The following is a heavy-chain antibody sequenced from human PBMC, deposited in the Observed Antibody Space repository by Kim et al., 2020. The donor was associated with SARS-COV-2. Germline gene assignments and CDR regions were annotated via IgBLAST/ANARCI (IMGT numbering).Heavy chain of an antibody. J-gene: IGHJ6*02. CDR2: ISSSSSYI. Sequence: GGSLRLSCAASGFTFSSYSMNWVRQAPGKGLEWVSSISSSSSYIYYADSVKGRFTISRDNAKNSLYLQMNSLRAEDTAVYYCARERMKYSNYYYYGMDVWGQGTTVTVSS. V-gene: IGHV3-21*01. CDR3: ARERMKYSNYYYYGMDV. D-gene: IGHD4-4*01. CDR1: GFTFSSYS.